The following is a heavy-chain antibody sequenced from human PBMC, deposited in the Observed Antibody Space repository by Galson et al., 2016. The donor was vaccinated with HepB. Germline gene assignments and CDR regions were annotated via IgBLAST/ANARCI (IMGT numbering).Heavy chain of an antibody. V-gene: IGHV3-74*01. CDR1: GFTFSSYW. CDR3: ASAVAAAGNWFDA. CDR2: INSEGSST. D-gene: IGHD6-13*01. J-gene: IGHJ5*02. Sequence: SLRLSCAASGFTFSSYWMHWVRQAPGKGLVWVSRINSEGSSTSYADSVKGRFTISRDNAKNTLYLQMNSLRAEDTAVYYCASAVAAAGNWFDAWGQGTLVTVSS.